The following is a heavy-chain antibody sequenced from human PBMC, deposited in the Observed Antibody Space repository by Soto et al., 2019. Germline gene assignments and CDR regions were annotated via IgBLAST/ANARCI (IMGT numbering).Heavy chain of an antibody. D-gene: IGHD3-10*01. J-gene: IGHJ5*02. CDR3: ATWFGESLPYNWFDP. V-gene: IGHV5-51*01. Sequence: GESLKISCKGSGYSFTSYWIGWVRQMPGKGLEWMGIIYPGDSDTRYSPSFQGQVTISADKSISTAYLQWSSLKASDTAMYYCATWFGESLPYNWFDPWGQGTLVTVSS. CDR2: IYPGDSDT. CDR1: GYSFTSYW.